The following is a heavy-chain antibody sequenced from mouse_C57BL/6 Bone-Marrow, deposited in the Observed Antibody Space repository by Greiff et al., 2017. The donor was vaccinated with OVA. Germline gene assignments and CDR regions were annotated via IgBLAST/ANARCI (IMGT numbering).Heavy chain of an antibody. V-gene: IGHV1-4*01. CDR1: GYTFTSYT. Sequence: VQVVESGAELARPGASVKMSCKASGYTFTSYTMHWVKQRPGQGLEWIGYINPSSGYTKYNQKFKDKATLTADKSSSTAYMQLSSLTSEDSAVYYCAREAPYYAMDYWGQGTSVTVSS. J-gene: IGHJ4*01. CDR3: AREAPYYAMDY. CDR2: INPSSGYT.